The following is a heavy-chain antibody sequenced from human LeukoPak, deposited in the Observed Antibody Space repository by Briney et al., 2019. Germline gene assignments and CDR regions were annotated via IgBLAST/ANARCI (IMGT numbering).Heavy chain of an antibody. CDR3: ERDRVDSGSFYY. J-gene: IGHJ4*02. CDR2: IDYDGRGM. CDR1: GFTFSSYA. Sequence: PGGSLRLSCAASGFTFSSYAMSWVRQAPGKGLEWVSYIDYDGRGMSYADSVKGRFTISRDNAKNSLYLQMNSLRAEDTAVYYCERDRVDSGSFYYWGQGTLVTVSS. D-gene: IGHD1-26*01. V-gene: IGHV3-7*01.